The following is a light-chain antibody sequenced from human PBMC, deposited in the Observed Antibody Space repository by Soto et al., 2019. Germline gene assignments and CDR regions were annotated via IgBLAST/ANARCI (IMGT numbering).Light chain of an antibody. J-gene: IGKJ2*01. CDR3: QQYET. Sequence: EIVLTQSPGTLSLSPGERATLSCRASQSVSSSDLAWYQQKPGQAPRLLIYGASSRATGIPDRFSGSGSGTDFTLTISILEPEDFAVYYCQQYETFGQGTKLVIK. CDR2: GAS. V-gene: IGKV3-20*01. CDR1: QSVSSSD.